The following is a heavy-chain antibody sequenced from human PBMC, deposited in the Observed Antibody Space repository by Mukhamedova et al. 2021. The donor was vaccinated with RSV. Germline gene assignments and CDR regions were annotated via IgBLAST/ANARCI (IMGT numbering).Heavy chain of an antibody. CDR2: INPNSGGT. V-gene: IGHV1-2*02. Sequence: GQAPGQGLEWMGWINPNSGGTNYAQKFQGRVTMTRDTSISTAYMELSRLRSDDTAVYYCARPVRVNIVGTSDYYYYMDVWGKGTTV. J-gene: IGHJ6*03. D-gene: IGHD5-12*01. CDR3: ARPVRVNIVGTSDYYYYMDV.